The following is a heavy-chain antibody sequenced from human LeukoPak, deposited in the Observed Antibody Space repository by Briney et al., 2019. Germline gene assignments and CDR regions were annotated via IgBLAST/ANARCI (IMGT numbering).Heavy chain of an antibody. D-gene: IGHD4-17*01. J-gene: IGHJ6*02. CDR2: IYTSGST. V-gene: IGHV4-61*02. CDR1: GGSISSGSYY. CDR3: ARGWRRDYVLYYYGMDV. Sequence: PSETLSLTCTVSGGSISSGSYYWSWIRQPAGKGLEWIGRIYTSGSTNYNPSLKSRVTISVDTSKNQFSLKLSSVTAADTAVYYCARGWRRDYVLYYYGMDVWGQGTTVTVSS.